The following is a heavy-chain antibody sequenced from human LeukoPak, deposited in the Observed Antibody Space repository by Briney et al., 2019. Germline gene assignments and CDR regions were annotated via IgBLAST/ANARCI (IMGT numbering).Heavy chain of an antibody. CDR3: ARYNDLCSGDSFEI. V-gene: IGHV3-7*01. Sequence: GGSLRLSCAASGFTFSREWMVWVRQAPGKGLQYVAHIRGDGGETFNLDSVRGGFTISRDNAKSSLYLQMNILRVDATGDYYWARYNDLCSGDSFEIWGAGAKVTVS. J-gene: IGHJ3*02. CDR2: IRGDGGET. CDR1: GFTFSREW. D-gene: IGHD6-19*01.